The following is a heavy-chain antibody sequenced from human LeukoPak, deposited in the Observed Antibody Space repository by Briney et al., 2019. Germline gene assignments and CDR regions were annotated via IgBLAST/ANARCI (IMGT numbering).Heavy chain of an antibody. CDR1: GYTFTGYY. Sequence: ASVKVSCRASGYTFTGYYMHWVRQAPGQGLEWMGWINPNSGGTNYAQKFQGRVTMTRDTSISTAYMELSGLRSDDTAVYYCARANMVRGVGLFFDRNWFDPWGQGTLVTVSS. V-gene: IGHV1-2*02. D-gene: IGHD3-10*01. CDR3: ARANMVRGVGLFFDRNWFDP. CDR2: INPNSGGT. J-gene: IGHJ5*02.